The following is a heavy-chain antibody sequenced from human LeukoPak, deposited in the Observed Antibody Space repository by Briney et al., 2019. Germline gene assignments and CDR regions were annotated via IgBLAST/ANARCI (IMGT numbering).Heavy chain of an antibody. CDR1: GYTITSYG. Sequence: ASVKVSCKASGYTITSYGISWVRQAPGQGLEWMGWISAYNGNTNYAQKLQGRVTMTTDTSTSTAYMELRSMRSDDTAVYYCAREIWGGYYYDSSGYYPFDYWGQGTMVTVSS. CDR2: ISAYNGNT. J-gene: IGHJ4*02. CDR3: AREIWGGYYYDSSGYYPFDY. V-gene: IGHV1-18*01. D-gene: IGHD3-22*01.